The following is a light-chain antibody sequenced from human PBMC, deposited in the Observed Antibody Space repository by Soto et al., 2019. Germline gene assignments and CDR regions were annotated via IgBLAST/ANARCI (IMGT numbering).Light chain of an antibody. CDR3: SSYAGSNNV. CDR2: EVS. J-gene: IGLJ1*01. CDR1: SSDVGGYNY. Sequence: QSALTQPPSASGSPGQSVTISCTGTSSDVGGYNYVSWYQQHPGKAPKLMIYEVSKRPSGAPHRFSGSKSGNTASLTVSGLQDEDEDVYYCSSYAGSNNVFGTGTKLTVL. V-gene: IGLV2-8*01.